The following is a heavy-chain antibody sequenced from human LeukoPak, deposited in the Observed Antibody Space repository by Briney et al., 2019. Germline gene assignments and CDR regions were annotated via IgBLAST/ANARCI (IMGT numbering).Heavy chain of an antibody. CDR2: IFPGDSDT. J-gene: IGHJ3*02. V-gene: IGHV5-51*01. D-gene: IGHD3-10*01. CDR1: GYSFTTYW. CDR3: ARDTYGSGSYAFDI. Sequence: GESLKISCEGSGYSFTTYWIAWVCQMPGKGLEWMGIIFPGDSDTRYSPSFQGQVTISADKSINTAYLQWSSLKASDTAMYYCARDTYGSGSYAFDIWGQGTMVTVSS.